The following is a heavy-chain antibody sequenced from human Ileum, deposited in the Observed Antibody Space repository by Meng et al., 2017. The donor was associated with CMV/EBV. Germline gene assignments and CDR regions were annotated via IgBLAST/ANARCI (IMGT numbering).Heavy chain of an antibody. J-gene: IGHJ5*02. CDR3: ARVKEDGAPYNCFDP. V-gene: IGHV3-53*01. CDR1: GFTVSGEC. Sequence: GSGFTVSGECMSWGRQAPGKGLEWVSRIYSGGDAFYADSVKGRFTISRDNSKNTLYLQMNSLKAEDTALYYCARVKEDGAPYNCFDPWGQGTLVTVSS. CDR2: IYSGGDA. D-gene: IGHD2-15*01.